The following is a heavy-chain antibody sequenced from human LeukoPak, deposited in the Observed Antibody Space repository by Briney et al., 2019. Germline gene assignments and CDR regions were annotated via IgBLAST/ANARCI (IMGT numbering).Heavy chain of an antibody. J-gene: IGHJ4*02. V-gene: IGHV4-31*03. Sequence: SETLSLTCTVSGGPISSGGYYWSWIRQHPGKGLEWIGYIYYSGSTYYNPSLKSRVTISVDTSKNQFSLKLSSVTAADTAVYYCARVNYYGSGSYQYYFDYWGQGTLVTVSS. CDR3: ARVNYYGSGSYQYYFDY. CDR2: IYYSGST. D-gene: IGHD3-10*01. CDR1: GGPISSGGYY.